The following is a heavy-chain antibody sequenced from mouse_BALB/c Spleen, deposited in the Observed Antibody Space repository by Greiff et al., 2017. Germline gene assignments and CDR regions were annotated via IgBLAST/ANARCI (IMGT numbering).Heavy chain of an antibody. J-gene: IGHJ4*01. CDR1: GYTFTDYY. CDR3: ARHGNYAMDY. V-gene: IGHV1-77*01. CDR2: IYPGSGNT. D-gene: IGHD2-1*01. Sequence: VQLQQSGAELARPGASVKLSCKASGYTFTDYYINWVKQRTGQGLEWIGEIYPGSGNTYYNEKFKGKATLTADKSSSTAYMQLSSLTSEDSAVYFCARHGNYAMDYWGQGTSVTVSS.